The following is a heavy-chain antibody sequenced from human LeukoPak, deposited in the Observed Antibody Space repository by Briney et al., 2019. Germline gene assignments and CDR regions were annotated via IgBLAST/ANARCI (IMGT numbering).Heavy chain of an antibody. J-gene: IGHJ3*02. CDR3: ASPFSSSTYYDAFDI. D-gene: IGHD6-6*01. Sequence: GGSLRPSCAASGFTFSDYYMSWIRQAPGKGLEWVSYISSSGSTLYYADSVKGRFTISRDNAKNSLYLQMNSLRAEDTAVYYCASPFSSSTYYDAFDIWGQGTMVTVSS. CDR1: GFTFSDYY. V-gene: IGHV3-11*01. CDR2: ISSSGSTL.